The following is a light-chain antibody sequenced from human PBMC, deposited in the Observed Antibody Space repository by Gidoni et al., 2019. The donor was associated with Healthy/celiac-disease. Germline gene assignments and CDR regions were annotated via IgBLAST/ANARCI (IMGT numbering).Light chain of an antibody. J-gene: IGKJ2*01. V-gene: IGKV3-20*01. Sequence: EIVLTQSPGTLSLSPGERATLSCRASQSGSSSYLAWYQQKPGQAPRLLIYGASSRATGIPDRFSGSGSGTDFTLTISRLEPEDFAVYYCQQYGSSPSTFGQGTKLEIK. CDR2: GAS. CDR1: QSGSSSY. CDR3: QQYGSSPST.